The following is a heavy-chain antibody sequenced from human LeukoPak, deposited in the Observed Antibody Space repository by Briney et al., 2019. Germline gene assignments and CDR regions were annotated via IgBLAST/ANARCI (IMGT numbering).Heavy chain of an antibody. CDR3: ARGWYDSSGYYYGG. V-gene: IGHV1-2*06. CDR1: GYTFTGYY. J-gene: IGHJ1*01. Sequence: ASVKVSCTASGYTFTGYYMHWVRQAPGQGLEWMGRINPNSGGTNYAQKFRGRVTMTRDTSISTAYMELSRLRSDDTAVYYCARGWYDSSGYYYGGWGRGTLVTVSS. CDR2: INPNSGGT. D-gene: IGHD3-22*01.